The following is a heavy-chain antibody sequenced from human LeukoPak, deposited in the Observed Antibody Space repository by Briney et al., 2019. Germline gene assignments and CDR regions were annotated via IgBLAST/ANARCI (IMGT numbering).Heavy chain of an antibody. CDR3: AKNSYLNYYDSSGYYYHAFDI. D-gene: IGHD3-22*01. CDR2: ISGSGGSI. Sequence: GGSLRLSCAASGFTFSSYAMGWVRQAPGKGLEWVSGISGSGGSIYYADSVKGRFTISRDNSKNTLYLQMNSLRVEDTAVYYCAKNSYLNYYDSSGYYYHAFDIWGQGTMVTVSS. J-gene: IGHJ3*02. V-gene: IGHV3-23*01. CDR1: GFTFSSYA.